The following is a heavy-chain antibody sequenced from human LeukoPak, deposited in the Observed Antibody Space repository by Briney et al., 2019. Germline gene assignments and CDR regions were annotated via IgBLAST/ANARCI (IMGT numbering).Heavy chain of an antibody. CDR3: ARVRSGSYQLSGGYNWFDP. Sequence: SETLSLTCTVSGGSISSYYWSWIRQPPGKGLEWIGYIYYSGSTNYNPSLKSRVTISVDTSKNQFSLKLSSVTAADTAVYYCARVRSGSYQLSGGYNWFDPWGQGTLVTVSS. CDR2: IYYSGST. J-gene: IGHJ5*02. V-gene: IGHV4-59*12. CDR1: GGSISSYY. D-gene: IGHD1-26*01.